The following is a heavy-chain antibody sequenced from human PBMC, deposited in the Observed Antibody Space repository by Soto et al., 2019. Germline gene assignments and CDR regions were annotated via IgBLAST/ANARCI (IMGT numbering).Heavy chain of an antibody. CDR2: IYYSGST. D-gene: IGHD3-9*01. V-gene: IGHV4-39*01. CDR1: GGSISSSSYY. J-gene: IGHJ4*02. Sequence: SETLSLTCTVSGGSISSSSYYWGWIRQPPGKGLEWIGSIYYSGSTYHNPSLKSRVTISVDTSKNQFSLRLSSVTAADTAVYYCARHRGYYDILTGYYTELNFDYWGQGTLVTVSS. CDR3: ARHRGYYDILTGYYTELNFDY.